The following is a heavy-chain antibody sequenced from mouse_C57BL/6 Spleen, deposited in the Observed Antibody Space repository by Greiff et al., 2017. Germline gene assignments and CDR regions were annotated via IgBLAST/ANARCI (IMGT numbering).Heavy chain of an antibody. J-gene: IGHJ4*01. CDR2: IDPETGGT. Sequence: QVQLQQSGAELVRPGASVTLSCKASGYTFTDYELHWVKQTPVHGLEWIGAIDPETGGTAYNQKFKGKAILTADKSSSTAYMELRSLTSEDSAVYYCTRERDGCSHDYYAMDDWGKGTSVTVSS. CDR3: TRERDGCSHDYYAMDD. V-gene: IGHV1-15*01. D-gene: IGHD1-1*01. CDR1: GYTFTDYE.